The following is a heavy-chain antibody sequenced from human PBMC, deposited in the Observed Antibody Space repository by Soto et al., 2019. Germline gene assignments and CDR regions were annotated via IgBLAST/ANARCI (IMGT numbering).Heavy chain of an antibody. Sequence: QVQLLESGGGVVQPGRSLRLSGAASGFIFSSYAMHWVRQAPGKGREWGAVISQGGNEKYYANSVEGRFTISRDNSKNMVYLQMNGLRPEDTAVYYCATVSSDRGYYYFAMDVWGQGTTVTVSS. J-gene: IGHJ6*02. V-gene: IGHV3-30*03. CDR3: ATVSSDRGYYYFAMDV. CDR2: ISQGGNEK. D-gene: IGHD3-10*01. CDR1: GFIFSSYA.